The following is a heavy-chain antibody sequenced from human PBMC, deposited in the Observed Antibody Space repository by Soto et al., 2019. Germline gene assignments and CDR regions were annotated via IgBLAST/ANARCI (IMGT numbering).Heavy chain of an antibody. Sequence: TLSLTRDVSGDSISSSGSSWNWIRQPPGKALEWIGFTYHSGSTYYNPSLESRVTISVDRSKNQFSLKLKSVTAADRAVYYCAASLSTQYYDSSGYYPDGDIWGQGILVT. V-gene: IGHV4-30-2*01. J-gene: IGHJ3*02. CDR1: GDSISSSGSS. CDR3: AASLSTQYYDSSGYYPDGDI. D-gene: IGHD3-22*01. CDR2: TYHSGST.